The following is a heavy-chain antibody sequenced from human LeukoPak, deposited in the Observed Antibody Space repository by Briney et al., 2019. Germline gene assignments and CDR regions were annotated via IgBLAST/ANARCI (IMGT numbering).Heavy chain of an antibody. J-gene: IGHJ5*02. CDR1: GFTFSSYS. V-gene: IGHV3-21*01. Sequence: GVSLRLSCTASGFTFSSYSLNWVRKAPGKGLEWVSSVSTGSNYICYADSVKGRFTISRDNDKNSLYLQMNSLRVEDTAVYYCARESAGVVVPASFGPWGQGTLVTVSS. CDR2: VSTGSNYI. CDR3: ARESAGVVVPASFGP. D-gene: IGHD2-2*01.